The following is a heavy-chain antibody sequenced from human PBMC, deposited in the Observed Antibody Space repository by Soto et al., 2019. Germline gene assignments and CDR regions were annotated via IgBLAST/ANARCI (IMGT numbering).Heavy chain of an antibody. Sequence: SVKVSFKASGGTFSSFAISWVRQAPGQGLQWMGGFIPIFGSAAYTQNFQGRVTITADESTTTAYMELSSLRSEDTAVYYCARGLRGLMAAAGTDLYYYGMDVWGQGTTVTVSS. CDR3: ARGLRGLMAAAGTDLYYYGMDV. CDR2: FIPIFGSA. V-gene: IGHV1-69*13. J-gene: IGHJ6*02. D-gene: IGHD6-13*01. CDR1: GGTFSSFA.